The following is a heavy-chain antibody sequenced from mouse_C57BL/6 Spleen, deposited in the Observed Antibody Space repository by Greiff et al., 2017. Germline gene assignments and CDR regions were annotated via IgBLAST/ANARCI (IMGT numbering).Heavy chain of an antibody. Sequence: QVQLQQPGAELVMPGASVKLSCKASGYTFTSYWMHWVKQRPGQGLEWIGEIDPSDSYTNSNQKFKGKSTLTVDKSSSTAYMQLSSLTSEDSAVYYCARHYDSPYGAMDYGGQGTSVTVSS. CDR3: ARHYDSPYGAMDY. D-gene: IGHD1-1*01. J-gene: IGHJ4*01. V-gene: IGHV1-69*01. CDR2: IDPSDSYT. CDR1: GYTFTSYW.